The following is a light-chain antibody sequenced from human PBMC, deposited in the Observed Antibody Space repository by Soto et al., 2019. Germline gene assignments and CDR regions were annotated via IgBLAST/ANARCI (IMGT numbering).Light chain of an antibody. V-gene: IGKV4-1*01. Sequence: DIVMTQSPDSLAVSLGERATINCKSSQSVLYSSNNKNYLAWYQQRPGQPPKLLIYWASTRESGVPDRFSGSGSGTDFTLTITSLQAEDVAVYYCQQYESTPPTFGKGTKLEIK. CDR1: QSVLYSSNNKNY. J-gene: IGKJ2*01. CDR2: WAS. CDR3: QQYESTPPT.